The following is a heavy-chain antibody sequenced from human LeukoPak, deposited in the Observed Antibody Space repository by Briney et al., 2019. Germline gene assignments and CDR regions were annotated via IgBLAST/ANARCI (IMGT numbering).Heavy chain of an antibody. CDR1: GGSFSGYY. CDR3: ARGGYYDSSGYYPDAFDI. J-gene: IGHJ3*02. V-gene: IGHV4-34*01. Sequence: SETLSLTCAVYGGSFSGYYWSWVRQPPGKGLEWIGEIYHSGSTNYNPSLKSRVTISVDKSKNQFSLKLGSVTAADTAVYYCARGGYYDSSGYYPDAFDIWGQGTMVTVSS. D-gene: IGHD3-22*01. CDR2: IYHSGST.